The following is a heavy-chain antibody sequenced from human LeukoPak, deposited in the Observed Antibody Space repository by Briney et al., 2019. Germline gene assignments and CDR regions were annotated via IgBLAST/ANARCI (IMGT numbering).Heavy chain of an antibody. CDR2: IIPIFGTA. D-gene: IGHD3-9*01. V-gene: IGHV1-69*05. CDR3: ARDPLDILTGYYKYYFDY. Sequence: GASVKVSCKASGGTFSSYATSWVRQTPGQGLEWMGGIIPIFGTANYAQKLQGRDTLTTDESTSTHYIEISSLRSEDTDVYYCARDPLDILTGYYKYYFDYWGQGTLVTVSS. J-gene: IGHJ4*02. CDR1: GGTFSSYA.